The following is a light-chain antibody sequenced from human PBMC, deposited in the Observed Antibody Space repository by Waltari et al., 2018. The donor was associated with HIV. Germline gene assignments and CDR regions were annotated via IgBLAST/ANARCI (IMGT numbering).Light chain of an antibody. V-gene: IGLV2-8*01. CDR3: VSYAGSNTVI. CDR2: EVT. Sequence: QSALTPPPPAPGPPAQSVTMSCTGIPHTLGAYDYVSWYQQHPGKTPKLIIYEVTKRPSGLPNRFSGSKSGNTASLTVSGLQAEDEADYYCVSYAGSNTVIFGGGTKLTVL. J-gene: IGLJ2*01. CDR1: PHTLGAYDY.